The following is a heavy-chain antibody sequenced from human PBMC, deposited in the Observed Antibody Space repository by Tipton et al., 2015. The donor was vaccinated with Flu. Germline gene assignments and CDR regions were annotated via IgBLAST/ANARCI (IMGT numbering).Heavy chain of an antibody. CDR2: IDPNTGDT. D-gene: IGHD3-10*01. V-gene: IGHV1-2*02. CDR1: GYTFTDYY. Sequence: QLVQSGAEVEKPGASVKVSCKASGYTFTDYYLHWVRQAPRQGLEWMGWIDPNTGDTNSAQAFQGRVTMTRDTSISTVYMELTSLRSDDTAVYYCARVLGTMVRGVIISSGMDMWRPGTTVTVAS. CDR3: ARVLGTMVRGVIISSGMDM. J-gene: IGHJ6*02.